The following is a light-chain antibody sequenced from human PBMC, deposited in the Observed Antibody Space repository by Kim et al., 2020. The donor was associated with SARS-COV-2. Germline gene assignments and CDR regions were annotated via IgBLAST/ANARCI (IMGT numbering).Light chain of an antibody. CDR3: LQYNDFPWT. Sequence: ASVGDRVPITCRASQGVRNDLGWYQQKPGQPPKRLISGASSLQSGVPSRFSGSGSGTEFTLTVSSLQPEDFATYYCLQYNDFPWTFGQGTKVDIK. CDR2: GAS. V-gene: IGKV1-17*01. J-gene: IGKJ1*01. CDR1: QGVRND.